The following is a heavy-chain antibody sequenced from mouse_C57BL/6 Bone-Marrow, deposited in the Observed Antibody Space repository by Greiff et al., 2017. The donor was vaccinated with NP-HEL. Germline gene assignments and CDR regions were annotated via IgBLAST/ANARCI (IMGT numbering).Heavy chain of an antibody. CDR3: VRHKDYYGSSPWFAY. D-gene: IGHD1-1*01. CDR1: GFSFNTYA. CDR2: IRSKSNNYAT. J-gene: IGHJ3*01. V-gene: IGHV10-1*01. Sequence: DVHLVESGGGLVQPKGSLKLSCAASGFSFNTYAMNWVRQAPGKGLEWVARIRSKSNNYATYYADSVKDRFTISRDDSESMLYLQMNNLKTEDTAMYYCVRHKDYYGSSPWFAYWGQGTLVTVSA.